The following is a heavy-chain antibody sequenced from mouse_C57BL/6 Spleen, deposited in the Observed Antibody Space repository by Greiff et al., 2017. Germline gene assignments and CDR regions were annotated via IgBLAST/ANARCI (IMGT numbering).Heavy chain of an antibody. CDR3: ARGVTNYAMDY. V-gene: IGHV1-55*01. J-gene: IGHJ4*01. D-gene: IGHD2-2*01. CDR2: IYPGSGST. CDR1: GYTFTSYW. Sequence: QVQLKQPGAELVKPGASVKMSCKASGYTFTSYWITWVNQRPGQGLEWIGDIYPGSGSTNYNEKFKSKATLTVDTSSSTAYMQLSSLTSEDSAVYYCARGVTNYAMDYWGQGTSVTVSS.